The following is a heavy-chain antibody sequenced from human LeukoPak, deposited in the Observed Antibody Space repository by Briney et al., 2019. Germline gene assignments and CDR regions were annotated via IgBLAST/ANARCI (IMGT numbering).Heavy chain of an antibody. J-gene: IGHJ6*02. Sequence: NSGGSLRLSCAASGFTFSDHYMSWVRQAPGKGLEWVSYIYNSDSNTYYADSVKGRFTMPRDSTRNSGYLQMNSLRPEDTAVYYCARGHYGLDVWGQGTTVTVSS. CDR2: IYNSDSNT. CDR3: ARGHYGLDV. V-gene: IGHV3-11*01. CDR1: GFTFSDHY.